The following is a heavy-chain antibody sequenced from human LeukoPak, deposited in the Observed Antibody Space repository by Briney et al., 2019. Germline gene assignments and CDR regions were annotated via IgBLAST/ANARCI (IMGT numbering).Heavy chain of an antibody. D-gene: IGHD2-2*01. CDR2: IYTSGST. CDR3: ARDRYCSSTSCYVDGGYYYYYYMDI. V-gene: IGHV4-4*07. J-gene: IGHJ6*03. Sequence: SETLSLTCTVSGGSISSYYWNWIRQPAGKGLEWNGRIYTSGSTNYNPSLKSRVTISVDKSKNQFSLKLSSVTAADTAVYFCARDRYCSSTSCYVDGGYYYYYYMDIWGKGTTVTVS. CDR1: GGSISSYY.